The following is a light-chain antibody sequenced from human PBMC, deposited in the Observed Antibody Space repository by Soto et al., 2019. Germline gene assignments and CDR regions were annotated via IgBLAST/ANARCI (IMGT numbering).Light chain of an antibody. CDR1: QSVSTNY. Sequence: EIVLTQSPGTVSLSPGERATLSCRASQSVSTNYLAWYQQKPGQAPRLLIFGTSNRAPGTSDRFSGSGSGTDFTLTISRLEPEDVAVYYCQHYGDSSWTVGQGTKVDIK. CDR3: QHYGDSSWT. V-gene: IGKV3-20*01. CDR2: GTS. J-gene: IGKJ1*01.